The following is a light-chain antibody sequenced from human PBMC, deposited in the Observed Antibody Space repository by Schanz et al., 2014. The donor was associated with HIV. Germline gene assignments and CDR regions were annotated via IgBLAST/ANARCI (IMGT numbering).Light chain of an antibody. J-gene: IGKJ5*01. CDR3: QEYNSDSTT. CDR2: KAS. Sequence: DIQMTQSPPTLSASIGDRVTITCRASQTITDSLAWYQQKPGKAPKLLIYKASNLESGVPSRFIGRGSGTEFTLTITRLQPDDFAIYYCQEYNSDSTTFGQGTRLEIK. CDR1: QTITDS. V-gene: IGKV1-5*03.